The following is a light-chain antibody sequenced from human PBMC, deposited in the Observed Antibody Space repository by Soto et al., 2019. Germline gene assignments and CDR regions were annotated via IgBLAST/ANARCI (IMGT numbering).Light chain of an antibody. CDR2: EVT. J-gene: IGLJ2*01. Sequence: QAVLTQPASVSGSPGQSITISCTGSSSDVGAYDFVSWYQQHPGKVPRLMIYEVTNRASGVSNRLSGSKSGNTASLTISGLQAEDEADYYCSSFTTSSTLIFGGGTKLTVL. V-gene: IGLV2-14*03. CDR1: SSDVGAYDF. CDR3: SSFTTSSTLI.